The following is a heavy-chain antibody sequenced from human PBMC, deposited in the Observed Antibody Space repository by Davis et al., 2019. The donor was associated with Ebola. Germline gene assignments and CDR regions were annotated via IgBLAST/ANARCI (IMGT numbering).Heavy chain of an antibody. Sequence: GESLKISCSAPGFRFYDYWMHWVRQAPGKGLEWVGRIKSRTDGGTTAHAAPVKGRFTISRDDSKNTLYLQMNSLKPEDTAVYYCTTSQGSCSNGVCDYWGQGTLVTVSS. CDR1: GFRFYDYW. V-gene: IGHV3-15*01. CDR3: TTSQGSCSNGVCDY. J-gene: IGHJ4*02. CDR2: IKSRTDGGTT. D-gene: IGHD2-8*01.